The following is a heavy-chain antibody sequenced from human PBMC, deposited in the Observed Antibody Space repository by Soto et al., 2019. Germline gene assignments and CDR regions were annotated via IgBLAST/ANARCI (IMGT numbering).Heavy chain of an antibody. V-gene: IGHV1-69*02. D-gene: IGHD2-15*01. J-gene: IGHJ4*02. CDR2: IIPILGIA. CDR1: GGTFSSYT. CDR3: ARLDCSGGSCYSDY. Sequence: QVQLVQSGAEVKKPGSSVKVSCKASGGTFSSYTISWVRQAPGQGLEWMGRIIPILGIANYAQKFQGRVTITADKSTSTAYMELSSLRSEDTAVYYCARLDCSGGSCYSDYWGQGTLVTVSS.